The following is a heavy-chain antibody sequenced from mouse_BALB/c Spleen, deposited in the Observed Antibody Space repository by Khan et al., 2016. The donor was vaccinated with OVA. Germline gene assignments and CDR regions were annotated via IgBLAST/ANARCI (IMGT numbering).Heavy chain of an antibody. V-gene: IGHV9-4*02. J-gene: IGHJ4*01. CDR3: ARGGAASYRNDGGAMEY. CDR2: INTHSGVP. D-gene: IGHD2-12*01. CDR1: GYTFTTAG. Sequence: QIQLVQSGPELKKPGETVRISCKASGYTFTTAGIQWVQKMPGKGLKWIGWINTHSGVPKYAEDFKGRFAFSLETSVNTAYLKITNLKNEDTATYFCARGGAASYRNDGGAMEYWGQGTSVPVSS.